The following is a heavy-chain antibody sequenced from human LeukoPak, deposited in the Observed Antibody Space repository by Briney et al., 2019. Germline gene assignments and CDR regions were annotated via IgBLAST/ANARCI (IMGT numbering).Heavy chain of an antibody. V-gene: IGHV4-34*01. CDR1: GFTFSSYG. CDR3: ARVGKGKSFGEVLKGRMKTNWFDP. Sequence: GTLRLSCAASGFTFSSYGMSWVRQPPGKGLEWIGQINHSGSTIYNPSLKSRVTISVDTSKNQFSLTVNSVTAADTAVYYCARVGKGKSFGEVLKGRMKTNWFDPWGQGTLVTVSS. J-gene: IGHJ5*02. D-gene: IGHD3-10*01. CDR2: INHSGST.